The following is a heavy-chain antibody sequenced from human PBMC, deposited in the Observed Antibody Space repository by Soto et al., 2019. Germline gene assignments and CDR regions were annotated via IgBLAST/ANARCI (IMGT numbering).Heavy chain of an antibody. CDR3: ARVGGRIQIWLHVGYFDS. CDR1: GGSFSGYY. D-gene: IGHD5-18*01. Sequence: PSETLSLTCAVYGGSFSGYYWSWIRQPPGKGLEWIGEINHSGSTNYNPSLKSRVTISVDTSKNQFSLKLSSVTAADTAVYYCARVGGRIQIWLHVGYFDSWGQGTLVTVSS. J-gene: IGHJ4*02. CDR2: INHSGST. V-gene: IGHV4-34*01.